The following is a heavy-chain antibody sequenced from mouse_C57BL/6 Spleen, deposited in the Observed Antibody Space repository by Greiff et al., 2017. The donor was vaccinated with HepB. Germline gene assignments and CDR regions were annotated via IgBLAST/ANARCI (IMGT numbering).Heavy chain of an antibody. V-gene: IGHV1-69*01. CDR2: IDPSDSYT. Sequence: VQLQQSGAELVMPGASVKLSCKASGYTFTSYWMHWVKQRPGQGLEWIGEIDPSDSYTNYNQKFKGKSTLTVDKSSSTAYMQLSSLTSEDSAVYYCARRNYVDYFDYWGQGTTLTVSS. D-gene: IGHD1-1*01. J-gene: IGHJ2*01. CDR3: ARRNYVDYFDY. CDR1: GYTFTSYW.